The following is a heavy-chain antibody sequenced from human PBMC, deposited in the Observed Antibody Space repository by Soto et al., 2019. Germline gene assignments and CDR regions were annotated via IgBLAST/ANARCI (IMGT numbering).Heavy chain of an antibody. CDR2: ISAYNGNT. CDR3: ASSSYYDFWSGYSPYYYGMDV. J-gene: IGHJ6*02. CDR1: GYTFTSYG. Sequence: QVQLVQSGAEVKKPGASVKVSCKASGYTFTSYGISWVRQAPGQGLEWMGWISAYNGNTNYAQKLQGRVTMTTDTSTSTAYMELRSLRSDDTAVSYCASSSYYDFWSGYSPYYYGMDVWGQGTTVTVSS. V-gene: IGHV1-18*04. D-gene: IGHD3-3*01.